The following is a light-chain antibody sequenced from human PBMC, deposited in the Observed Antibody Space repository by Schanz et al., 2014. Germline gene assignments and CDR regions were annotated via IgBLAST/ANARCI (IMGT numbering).Light chain of an antibody. V-gene: IGKV3-15*01. CDR1: QSVSDN. CDR2: GAS. CDR3: QQSYMSPFT. Sequence: EIVLTQSPGTLSLSPGERATLSCRASQSVSDNLAWYQQKPGQAPRLLIFGASTRAAGVPARFSGSGSGTDFTLTISSLQPEDFATYYCQQSYMSPFTFGPGTKVDI. J-gene: IGKJ3*01.